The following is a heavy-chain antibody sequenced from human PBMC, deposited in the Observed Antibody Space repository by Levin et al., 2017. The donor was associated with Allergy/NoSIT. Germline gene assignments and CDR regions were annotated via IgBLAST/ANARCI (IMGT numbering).Heavy chain of an antibody. CDR1: GGSISSYY. CDR3: ARVVGGWLQLDDYWYFDL. Sequence: GSLRLSCTVSGGSISSYYWSWIRQPPGKGLEWIGYIYYSGSTNYNPSLKSRVTISVDTSKNQFSLKLSSVTAADTAVYYCARVVGGWLQLDDYWYFDLWGRGTLVTVSS. V-gene: IGHV4-59*01. CDR2: IYYSGST. J-gene: IGHJ2*01. D-gene: IGHD5-24*01.